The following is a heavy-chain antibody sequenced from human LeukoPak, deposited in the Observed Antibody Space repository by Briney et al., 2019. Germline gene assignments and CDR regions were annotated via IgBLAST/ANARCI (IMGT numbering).Heavy chain of an antibody. Sequence: GGSLRLSCAASGFTFSSYSMNWVRQAPGKGLEWVSSISSSSSYIYYADSVKGRFTISRDNAKNSLYLQMNSLRAEDTAVYYYARVTSDSGYWDYYYYGMDVWGQGTTVTVSS. J-gene: IGHJ6*02. CDR1: GFTFSSYS. CDR3: ARVTSDSGYWDYYYYGMDV. D-gene: IGHD3-22*01. CDR2: ISSSSSYI. V-gene: IGHV3-21*01.